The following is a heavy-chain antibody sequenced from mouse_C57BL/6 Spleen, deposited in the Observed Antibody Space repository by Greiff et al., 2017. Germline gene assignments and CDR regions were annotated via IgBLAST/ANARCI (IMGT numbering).Heavy chain of an antibody. D-gene: IGHD2-5*01. CDR3: ARSKDIGESNPDY. CDR1: GYTFTGYC. Sequence: QVQLQQSGAELMKPGASVKLSCKATGYTFTGYCIEWVKQRPGHGLEWIGEFLPGSGSTKYNEKFKGKATSTAETSSNTAYMQLSSLTTEDSAIYYCARSKDIGESNPDYWGQGTTLTVSS. CDR2: FLPGSGST. V-gene: IGHV1-9*01. J-gene: IGHJ2*01.